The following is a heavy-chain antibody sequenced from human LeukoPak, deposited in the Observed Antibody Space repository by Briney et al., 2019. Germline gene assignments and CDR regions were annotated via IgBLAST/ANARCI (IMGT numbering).Heavy chain of an antibody. Sequence: GESLRLSCTASGFTFSGSAMHWVRQASGKGLEWVGRIRSKANSYATVYAASVKGRFTISRDDSKNTAYLQMNSLKTEDTAVYYCTSGLSVRRSNNTPVDYWGQGTLVTVSS. V-gene: IGHV3-73*01. CDR2: IRSKANSYAT. D-gene: IGHD1-1*01. J-gene: IGHJ4*02. CDR3: TSGLSVRRSNNTPVDY. CDR1: GFTFSGSA.